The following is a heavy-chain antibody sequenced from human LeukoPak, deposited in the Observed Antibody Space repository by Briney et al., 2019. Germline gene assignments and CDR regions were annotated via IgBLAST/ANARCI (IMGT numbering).Heavy chain of an antibody. CDR2: IYYSGST. J-gene: IGHJ4*02. Sequence: PSETLSLTCTVSGGSISSYYWSWIRQPPGKGLEWIGYIYYSGSTNYNPSLKSRVTISVDTSKNQFSLKLSSVTAADTAVYYCARAGYYDFWSGYYPFDYWGQGTLVTVSS. V-gene: IGHV4-59*01. CDR3: ARAGYYDFWSGYYPFDY. D-gene: IGHD3-3*01. CDR1: GGSISSYY.